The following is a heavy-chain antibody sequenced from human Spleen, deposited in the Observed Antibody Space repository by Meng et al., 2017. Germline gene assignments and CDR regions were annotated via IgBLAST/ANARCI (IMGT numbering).Heavy chain of an antibody. CDR1: VGSISNDQW. J-gene: IGHJ4*02. Sequence: QVQLQESGPGLVKPSWTLSLTGDVFVGSISNDQWWSWVRQPPGKGLEWIGEIYHSGRTNYNPSVKSRVSMSVDKSQNQFSLKLSSVAAADTAVYYCTTLYGDSISWGQGTLVTVSS. D-gene: IGHD4-17*01. CDR2: IYHSGRT. V-gene: IGHV4-4*02. CDR3: TTLYGDSIS.